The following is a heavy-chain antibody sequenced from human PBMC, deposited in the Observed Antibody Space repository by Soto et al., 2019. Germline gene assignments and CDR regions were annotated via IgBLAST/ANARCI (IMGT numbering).Heavy chain of an antibody. CDR1: GDSISRGGYY. V-gene: IGHV4-31*01. Sequence: QVQLQESGPGLVKPSQTLSLTCTVSGDSISRGGYYYNWIRHLPGKGLEWIGYIHHTGSTNYNPSLKSQVPVSVATLKNQVSLELRSVTAPDTAVYYCVRDGAGGSGLGWFGPCGQGTLVTVSS. D-gene: IGHD3-16*01. J-gene: IGHJ5*01. CDR3: VRDGAGGSGLGWFGP. CDR2: IHHTGST.